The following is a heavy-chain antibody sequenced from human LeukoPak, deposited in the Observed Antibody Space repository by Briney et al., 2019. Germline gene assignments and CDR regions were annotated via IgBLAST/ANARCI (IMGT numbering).Heavy chain of an antibody. CDR1: GFTFSSYE. J-gene: IGHJ6*02. CDR2: ISSSGSTI. D-gene: IGHD3-10*01. Sequence: GGSLRLSCAASGFTFSSYEMNWVRQAPGKGLEWVSYISSSGSTIYYADPVKGRFTISRDNAKNSLYLQMNSLRAEDTAVYYCARDGLIWFGELSPYYYYGMDVWGQGTTVTVSS. V-gene: IGHV3-48*03. CDR3: ARDGLIWFGELSPYYYYGMDV.